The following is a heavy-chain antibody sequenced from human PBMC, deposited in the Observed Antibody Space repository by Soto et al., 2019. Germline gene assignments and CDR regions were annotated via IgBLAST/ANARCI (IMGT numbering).Heavy chain of an antibody. Sequence: ASVKVSCKASGGTFSSYAISWVRQAPGQGLEWMGGIIPIFGTANYAQKFQGRVTITADESTSTAHMELSSLRSEDAAVYYCARAPGYSAAFDIWGQGTMVTVSS. J-gene: IGHJ3*02. D-gene: IGHD3-22*01. V-gene: IGHV1-69*13. CDR2: IIPIFGTA. CDR3: ARAPGYSAAFDI. CDR1: GGTFSSYA.